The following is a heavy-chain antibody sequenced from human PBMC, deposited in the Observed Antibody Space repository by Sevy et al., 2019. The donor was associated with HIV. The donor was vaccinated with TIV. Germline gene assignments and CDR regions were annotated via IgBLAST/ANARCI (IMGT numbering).Heavy chain of an antibody. CDR1: GFTFSSYW. V-gene: IGHV3-7*01. CDR2: IKQDGSEK. D-gene: IGHD1-1*01. J-gene: IGHJ4*02. CDR3: AREIGGGNSF. Sequence: GGSLRLSCAASGFTFSSYWMGWVRQAPGKGKGLEWVANIKQDGSEKYYVHSVKGRFTISRDNAKNSLYLQMNSLRAEDTAVYYCAREIGGGNSFWGQGTLVTVSS.